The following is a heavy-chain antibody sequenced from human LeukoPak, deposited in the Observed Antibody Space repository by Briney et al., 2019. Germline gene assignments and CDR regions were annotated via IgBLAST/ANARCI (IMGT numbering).Heavy chain of an antibody. V-gene: IGHV4-34*01. CDR1: GGSFSGYY. J-gene: IGHJ3*01. D-gene: IGHD3-10*01. Sequence: SETLSLTCAVYGGSFSGYYWSWIRQPPGKGLEWIGEINHSGSTNYNPSLKSRAPISVDTSKNQFSLKLSSVTAADTAVYYCARPVFSGSYYGAFDVWGQGTVVTVSS. CDR3: ARPVFSGSYYGAFDV. CDR2: INHSGST.